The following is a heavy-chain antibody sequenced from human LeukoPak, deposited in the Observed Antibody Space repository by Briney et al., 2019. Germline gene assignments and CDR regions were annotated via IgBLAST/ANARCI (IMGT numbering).Heavy chain of an antibody. V-gene: IGHV4-61*02. CDR2: IYTSGST. CDR1: GGSISSGSYY. CDR3: ARGVLFAPYGSYYFDY. D-gene: IGHD3-10*01. J-gene: IGHJ4*02. Sequence: PSETLSLTCTVSGGSISSGSYYWSWIRQPAGKGLEWIGRIYTSGSTNYNPSLKSRVTISVDTSKNQFSLKLSSVTAADTAVYYCARGVLFAPYGSYYFDYWGQGTLVTVSS.